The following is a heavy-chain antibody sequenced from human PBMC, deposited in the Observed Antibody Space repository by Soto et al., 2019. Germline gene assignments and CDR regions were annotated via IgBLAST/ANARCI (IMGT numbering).Heavy chain of an antibody. V-gene: IGHV4-39*01. CDR2: IYYSGST. CDR3: ASPPRWGVAADPTIFDY. Sequence: SETLSLTCTVSGGSISSSSYYWGWIRQPPGKGLEWIGSIYYSGSTYYNPSLKSRVTISVDTSKNQFSLKLSSVTAADTAVYYCASPPRWGVAADPTIFDYWGQGTLVTVSS. J-gene: IGHJ4*02. CDR1: GGSISSSSYY. D-gene: IGHD6-13*01.